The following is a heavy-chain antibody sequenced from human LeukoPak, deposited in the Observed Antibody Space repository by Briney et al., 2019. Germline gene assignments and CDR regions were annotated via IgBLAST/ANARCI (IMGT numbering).Heavy chain of an antibody. CDR1: GYTFTSYD. V-gene: IGHV1-8*03. J-gene: IGHJ6*03. Sequence: GASVKVSCKASGYTFTSYDINWVRQATGQGLEWMGWMNPNSGNTGYAQKFQGRVTITRNTSISTAYMELSSLRSEDTAVYYCARIAAGLRSTVYYYYMDVWGKGTTVTVSS. CDR2: MNPNSGNT. CDR3: ARIAAGLRSTVYYYYMDV. D-gene: IGHD6-13*01.